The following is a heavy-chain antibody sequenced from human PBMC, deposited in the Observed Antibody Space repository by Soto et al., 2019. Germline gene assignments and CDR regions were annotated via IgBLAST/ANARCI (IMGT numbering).Heavy chain of an antibody. J-gene: IGHJ1*01. CDR3: ARPETTVTTYIQH. D-gene: IGHD4-17*01. V-gene: IGHV3-33*01. CDR2: IWYDGSNK. CDR1: GFTFSSYG. Sequence: GGSLRLSCAASGFTFSSYGMHWVRQAPGKGLEWVAVIWYDGSNKYYADSVKGRFTISRDNSKNTLYLQMNSLRAEDTAVYYCARPETTVTTYIQHWGQGTLVTVSS.